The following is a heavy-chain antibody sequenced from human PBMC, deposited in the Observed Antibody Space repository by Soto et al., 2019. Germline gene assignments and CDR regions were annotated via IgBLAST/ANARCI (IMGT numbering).Heavy chain of an antibody. D-gene: IGHD5-18*01. CDR1: GFTFSSSY. Sequence: QVQLLKSGGGLVKPGGSLRLSCAASGFTFSSSYMSWIRQAPGKGLEWVSYISSSGVSMYYADSVKGRFTISRDNANNSLYLQMNSLRAEDTAVYYCARGGFNYASWGQGTLVTVSP. V-gene: IGHV3-11*01. J-gene: IGHJ5*02. CDR3: ARGGFNYAS. CDR2: ISSSGVSM.